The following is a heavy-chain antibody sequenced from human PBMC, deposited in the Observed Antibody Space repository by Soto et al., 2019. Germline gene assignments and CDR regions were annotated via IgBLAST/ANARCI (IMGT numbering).Heavy chain of an antibody. CDR1: GFTFSDHT. Sequence: GGSLRLSCAASGFTFSDHTMHWVRQAPGKGLEWVAVVSYDGSNKFYADSVKGRFTISRDNSKNTLYLQMNSLRAEDTAVYYCAKEEGGYDYDYIWGSYRPAPSFDYWGQGTLVTVSS. CDR2: VSYDGSNK. CDR3: AKEEGGYDYDYIWGSYRPAPSFDY. D-gene: IGHD3-16*02. V-gene: IGHV3-30-3*01. J-gene: IGHJ4*02.